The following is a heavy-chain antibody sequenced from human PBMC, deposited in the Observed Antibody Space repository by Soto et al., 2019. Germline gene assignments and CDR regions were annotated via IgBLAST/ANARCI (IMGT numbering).Heavy chain of an antibody. Sequence: EVQLLESGGGLVQPGGSLRLSCAASEFTLSSYGMSWVRQAPGMGLEWVSTIRGPGGTYYADSVKGRFTISRDNSKNTLALQMNSRQAEDTAVYYCAKDVKNDVLAGYYYYWGQGTLVTVSS. D-gene: IGHD3-9*01. V-gene: IGHV3-23*01. CDR2: IRGPGGT. CDR3: AKDVKNDVLAGYYYY. J-gene: IGHJ4*02. CDR1: EFTLSSYG.